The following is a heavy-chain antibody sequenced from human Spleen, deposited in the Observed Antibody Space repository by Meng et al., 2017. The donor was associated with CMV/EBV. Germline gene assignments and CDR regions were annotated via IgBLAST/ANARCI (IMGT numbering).Heavy chain of an antibody. V-gene: IGHV3-23*01. CDR3: VREDYGDYFFDT. J-gene: IGHJ4*02. CDR2: INDRGDKT. D-gene: IGHD4-17*01. CDR1: GFIFNNYA. Sequence: GESLKISCAASGFIFNNYAMSWVRQAPGRGLEWVSAINDRGDKTYYADSVKGRFTISRDNSKNTLYLQMNSLRAEDTAVYYCVREDYGDYFFDTWGQGTLVTVSS.